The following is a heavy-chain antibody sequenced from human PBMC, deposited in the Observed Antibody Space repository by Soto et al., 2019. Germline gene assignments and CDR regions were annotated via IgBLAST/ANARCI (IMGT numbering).Heavy chain of an antibody. V-gene: IGHV3-30-3*01. J-gene: IGHJ6*02. CDR1: GFTFSSYA. CDR3: ARDDAEGGYYGMDV. Sequence: QVQLVESGGGVVQPGRSLRLSCAASGFTFSSYAMHWVRQAPGKGLEWVAVISYDGSNKYYADSVKGRFTISRDNSKNTLYLQMNSLRAEDTAVYYCARDDAEGGYYGMDVWGQGTTVTVSS. CDR2: ISYDGSNK.